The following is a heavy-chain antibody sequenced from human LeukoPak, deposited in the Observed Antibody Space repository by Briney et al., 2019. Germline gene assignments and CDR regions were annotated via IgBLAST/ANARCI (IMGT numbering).Heavy chain of an antibody. CDR3: ATAILYAFDI. CDR1: GGSISSYY. J-gene: IGHJ3*02. V-gene: IGHV4-59*08. Sequence: PSETLSLTCTVSGGSISSYYWSWIRQPPGKGLEWIGYIYYSGSTNYNPSLKSRVTISVDTSKNQFSLKLSSVTAADTAVYYCATAILYAFDIWGQGTMVTVSS. CDR2: IYYSGST. D-gene: IGHD2-21*01.